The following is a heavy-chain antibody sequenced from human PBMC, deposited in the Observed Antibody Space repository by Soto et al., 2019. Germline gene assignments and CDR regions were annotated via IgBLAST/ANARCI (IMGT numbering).Heavy chain of an antibody. CDR1: RGALSGYS. CDR2: INYSEDT. J-gene: IGHJ5*02. V-gene: IGHV4-34*01. CDR3: ARDHDYVWGGHRNWLGP. D-gene: IGHD3-16*01. Sequence: SETLSLTCAVYRGALSGYSWNWIRQPPGKGLEWIGEINYSEDTNPTYNPSLKSRVAISADRTNNQFFLRLTSVTAADAAVYYCARDHDYVWGGHRNWLGPWGQGTPVTVSS.